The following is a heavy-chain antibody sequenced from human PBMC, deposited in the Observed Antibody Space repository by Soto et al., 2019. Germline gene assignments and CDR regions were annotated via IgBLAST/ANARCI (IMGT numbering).Heavy chain of an antibody. D-gene: IGHD4-17*01. CDR3: ARAQDGDYPRSYYYGMDV. CDR2: LIPICGTA. J-gene: IGHJ6*02. CDR1: GGTVSRYA. Sequence: SVKVSCKASGGTVSRYAIVWVRQAPGQGLEWMGVLIPICGTANYAQKFQGRVTITADKSTSTAYMELSRLRTEDTAVYYCARAQDGDYPRSYYYGMDVWGQGTTVTVSS. V-gene: IGHV1-69*06.